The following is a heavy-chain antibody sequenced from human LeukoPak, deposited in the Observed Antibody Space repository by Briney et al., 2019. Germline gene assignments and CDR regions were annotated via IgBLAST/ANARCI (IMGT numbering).Heavy chain of an antibody. V-gene: IGHV3-21*01. D-gene: IGHD1-26*01. CDR1: GFTFSIYS. CDR3: AGGASDFDI. J-gene: IGHJ3*02. Sequence: GGSLRLSCAASGFTFSIYSMNWVRQAPGEGLEWVSSISSSGGYIYYADSVKGRFTISRDNAKNSLYLQMNSLRDEDTAVYCCAGGASDFDIWGQGTMVTVSS. CDR2: ISSSGGYI.